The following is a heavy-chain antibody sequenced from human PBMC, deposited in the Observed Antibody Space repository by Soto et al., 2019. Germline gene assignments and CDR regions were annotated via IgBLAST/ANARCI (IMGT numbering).Heavy chain of an antibody. CDR3: ARRNCCGDYCSYYYYGMDV. CDR2: IWYDGSNK. V-gene: IGHV3-33*01. D-gene: IGHD2-21*02. J-gene: IGHJ6*02. Sequence: QVQLVESGGGVVQPGRSLRLSCAASGFTFSSYGMHWVRQAPGKGLEWVAVIWYDGSNKYYADSVKGRFTISRDNYKNTLYLQMNSLRAADTAAFYCARRNCCGDYCSYYYYGMDVWGQGTTVTVSS. CDR1: GFTFSSYG.